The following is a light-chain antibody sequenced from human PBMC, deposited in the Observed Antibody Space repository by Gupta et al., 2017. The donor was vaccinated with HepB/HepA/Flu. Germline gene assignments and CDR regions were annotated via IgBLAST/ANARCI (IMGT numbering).Light chain of an antibody. J-gene: IGKJ4*01. CDR3: QQYNNWPLT. Sequence: ELVMTQSPVTLSVSPGERATLSCRASQILSSNLAWYQQKPGQAPRLLIYGASTRATGIPARFSGSGSGTEFTLTISSLQSEDFAVYYCQQYNNWPLTFGGGTKVEIK. CDR2: GAS. V-gene: IGKV3-15*01. CDR1: QILSSN.